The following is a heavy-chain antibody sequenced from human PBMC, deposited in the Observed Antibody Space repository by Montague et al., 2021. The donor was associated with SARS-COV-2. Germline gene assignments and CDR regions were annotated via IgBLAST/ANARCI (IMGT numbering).Heavy chain of an antibody. CDR2: INHRGTS. CDR3: ARGRQHFNMIVVVMTGGEYYFDY. J-gene: IGHJ4*02. V-gene: IGHV4-34*01. Sequence: SETLSLTCAVYGGSFSDYYWSWIRQPPGKGLEWIGEINHRGTSNCNPSLKSRVSISVDTSKNQFSLYLGSVTAADTAVYYCARGRQHFNMIVVVMTGGEYYFDYWAQGTLVTVSS. D-gene: IGHD3-22*01. CDR1: GGSFSDYY.